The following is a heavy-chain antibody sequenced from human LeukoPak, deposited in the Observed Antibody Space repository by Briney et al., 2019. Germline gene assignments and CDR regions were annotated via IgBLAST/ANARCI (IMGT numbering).Heavy chain of an antibody. CDR1: GGSISTYY. Sequence: SETLSLTCTVSGGSISTYYWSWIRQPAGKGLQWIGRLYIGGSTNYNPSLKSRVTMSVDRSNNQFSLKLSSVTAADTAVYYCARHRKNYYDSSGYYDYYFDYWGQGTLVTVSS. J-gene: IGHJ4*02. D-gene: IGHD3-22*01. CDR3: ARHRKNYYDSSGYYDYYFDY. V-gene: IGHV4-4*07. CDR2: LYIGGST.